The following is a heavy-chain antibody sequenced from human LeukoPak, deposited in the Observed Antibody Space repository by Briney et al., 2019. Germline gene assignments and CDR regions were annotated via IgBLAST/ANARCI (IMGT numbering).Heavy chain of an antibody. CDR2: INSDGSST. D-gene: IGHD2-21*02. Sequence: GGSLRLSCAASGFTFSSYWMHWVRQAPGKGLVWVSRINSDGSSTSYADSVTGRFTISRDNSNNMVYLQMNSLRAEDTAVYYCVRDHCGGDCYNPPLGFDDWGQGTLVTVSP. J-gene: IGHJ4*02. CDR1: GFTFSSYW. V-gene: IGHV3-74*01. CDR3: VRDHCGGDCYNPPLGFDD.